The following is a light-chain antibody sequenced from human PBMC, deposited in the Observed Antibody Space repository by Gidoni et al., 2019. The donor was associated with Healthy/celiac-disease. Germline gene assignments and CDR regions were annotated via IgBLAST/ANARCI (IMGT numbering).Light chain of an antibody. J-gene: IGLJ3*02. V-gene: IGLV3-16*01. CDR1: ALPKKY. CDR3: LSADSSGTSWV. CDR2: KDS. Sequence: HELTQPPSVSVSLGQMARITCSGEALPKKYAYWYQQKPGQFPVLVIYKDSERPSGIPARFSGSRSGTIVTLTISGVQAEDEADYYCLSADSSGTSWVFGGGTKLTVL.